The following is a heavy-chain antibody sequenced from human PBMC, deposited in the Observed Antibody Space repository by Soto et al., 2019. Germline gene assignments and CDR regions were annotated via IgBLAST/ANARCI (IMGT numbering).Heavy chain of an antibody. V-gene: IGHV3-23*01. CDR2: ISGSGGST. D-gene: IGHD3-3*01. CDR3: AKVGLTTIFGVVSWFDP. CDR1: GFTFSSYA. Sequence: GGSLRLSCAASGFTFSSYAMSWVRQAPGKGLEWVSAISGSGGSTYYADSVKGRFTISRDNSKNTLYLQMNSLRAEDTAVYYCAKVGLTTIFGVVSWFDPWGQGTLVTVSS. J-gene: IGHJ5*02.